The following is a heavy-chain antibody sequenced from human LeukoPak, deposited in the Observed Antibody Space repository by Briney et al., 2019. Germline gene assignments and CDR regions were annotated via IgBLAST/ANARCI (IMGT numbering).Heavy chain of an antibody. D-gene: IGHD1-26*01. CDR1: GYSISSGYY. CDR2: IYHSGST. Sequence: PSETLSLTCTVSGYSISSGYYWGWIRQPPGKGLEWIGSIYHSGSTYYNPSLRSRVTISVDTSKNQFSLKLSSVTAADTAVYYCASSSAAPQPSGFWGQGTLVTVSS. CDR3: ASSSAAPQPSGF. J-gene: IGHJ4*02. V-gene: IGHV4-38-2*02.